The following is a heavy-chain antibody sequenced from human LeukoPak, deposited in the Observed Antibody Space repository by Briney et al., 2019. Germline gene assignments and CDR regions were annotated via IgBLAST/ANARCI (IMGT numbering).Heavy chain of an antibody. J-gene: IGHJ2*01. V-gene: IGHV3-48*04. D-gene: IGHD3-22*01. Sequence: GGSLRLSCAASGLTFSKYSMTWVRQAPGKGLEWVSFIDTSSTTMYYTDSVKGRFTTSRDNAKKSLYLQMNSLRAEDTAVYYCARYLGHSSGHYGSIYWYFDLWGRGTLVTVSS. CDR2: IDTSSTTM. CDR1: GLTFSKYS. CDR3: ARYLGHSSGHYGSIYWYFDL.